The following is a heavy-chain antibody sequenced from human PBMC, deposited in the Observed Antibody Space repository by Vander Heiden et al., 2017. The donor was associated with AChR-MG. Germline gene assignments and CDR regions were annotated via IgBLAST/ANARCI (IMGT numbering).Heavy chain of an antibody. CDR2: ISWNSGSI. D-gene: IGHD6-13*01. CDR1: GFTFDDYA. J-gene: IGHJ4*02. CDR3: AKMSSSWIPAFDY. Sequence: EVQLVESGGGLVQPGRSLRLSCAASGFTFDDYAMHWVRQAPGKGLEWVSGISWNSGSIGYADSVKGRFTISRDNAKNSLYLQMNSLRAEDTALYYCAKMSSSWIPAFDYWGQGTLVTVSS. V-gene: IGHV3-9*01.